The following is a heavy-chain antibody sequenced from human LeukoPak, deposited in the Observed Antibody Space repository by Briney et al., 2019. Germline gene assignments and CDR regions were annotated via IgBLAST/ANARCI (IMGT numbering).Heavy chain of an antibody. CDR2: INHSGST. Sequence: KTSETLSLTCAVYGGSFSGYYWSWIRQPPGKGLEWIGEINHSGSTNYNPSLKSRVTISVDTSKNQFSLKLSSVTAADTAVYYCARGTMIVGSWFDPWGQGTLVTVSS. J-gene: IGHJ5*02. CDR1: GGSFSGYY. D-gene: IGHD3-22*01. CDR3: ARGTMIVGSWFDP. V-gene: IGHV4-34*01.